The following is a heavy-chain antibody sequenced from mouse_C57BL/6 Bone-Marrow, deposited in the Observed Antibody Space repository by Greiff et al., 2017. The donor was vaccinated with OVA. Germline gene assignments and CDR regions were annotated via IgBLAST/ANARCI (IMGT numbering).Heavy chain of an antibody. CDR2: ISDGGSYT. V-gene: IGHV5-4*03. CDR1: GFTFSSYA. Sequence: EVKVVESGGGLVKPGGSLKLSCAASGFTFSSYAMSWVRQTPEKRLERVATISDGGSYTYYPDNVKCRFTISRDNAKNNLYLQMSHLKSEDKAMYYCAKLNWDWYFDVWGTGTTVTVSS. J-gene: IGHJ1*03. D-gene: IGHD4-1*01. CDR3: AKLNWDWYFDV.